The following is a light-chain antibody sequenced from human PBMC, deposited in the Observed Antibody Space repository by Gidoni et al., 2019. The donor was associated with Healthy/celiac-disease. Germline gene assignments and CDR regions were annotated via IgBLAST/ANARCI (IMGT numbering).Light chain of an antibody. CDR1: QSVSSSY. V-gene: IGKV3-20*01. Sequence: EIVLTQSPGTLSLSPGERATLSCRASQSVSSSYLARYQQKPRQAPRLLIYGASSRATGIPDRFSGSGSGTDFTLTISRLEPEDFAVYYCQQYGSSLFTFGPGTKVDIK. J-gene: IGKJ3*01. CDR2: GAS. CDR3: QQYGSSLFT.